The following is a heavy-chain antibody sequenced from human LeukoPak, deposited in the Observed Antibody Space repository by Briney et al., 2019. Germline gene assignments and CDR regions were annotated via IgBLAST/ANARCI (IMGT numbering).Heavy chain of an antibody. Sequence: SETLSLTCAVYGGSFSGYYWSWIRQPPGKGLEWIGEINHSGSTNYDPSLKSRVTISVDTSKNQFSLKLSSVTAADTAVYYCARHRPTAGNSWFGPWGQGTLVTVSS. CDR3: ARHRPTAGNSWFGP. D-gene: IGHD4-17*01. CDR1: GGSFSGYY. CDR2: INHSGST. J-gene: IGHJ5*02. V-gene: IGHV4-34*01.